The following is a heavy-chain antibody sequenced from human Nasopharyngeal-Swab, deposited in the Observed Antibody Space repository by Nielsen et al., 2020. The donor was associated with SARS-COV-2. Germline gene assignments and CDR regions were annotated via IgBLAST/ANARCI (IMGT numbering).Heavy chain of an antibody. D-gene: IGHD5-12*01. CDR2: ICYDGSNK. J-gene: IGHJ6*02. CDR3: ARGGDSGYDSDYYYGMDV. CDR1: GFTFSSYG. Sequence: GGSLRLSCAASGFTFSSYGMHWVRQAPGKGLDRVAVICYDGSNKYYADSVKGRSTISRDNSKNTLYLQMNSLRAEDTDVYYCARGGDSGYDSDYYYGMDVWGQGTTVTVSS. V-gene: IGHV3-33*01.